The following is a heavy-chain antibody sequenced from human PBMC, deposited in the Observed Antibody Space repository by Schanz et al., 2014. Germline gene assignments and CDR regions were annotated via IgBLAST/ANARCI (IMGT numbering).Heavy chain of an antibody. CDR2: MNPDSGNT. Sequence: QVQLVQSGAEVKRPGASVRVSCKASGYTFTSYDFNWVRQVPGQGLEWMGWMNPDSGNTGYAQKFQGRVTITADRSTSTAYMELSSLRSEDTAVYYCARGYGDSPTDFWGQGTLVTVSS. V-gene: IGHV1-8*01. CDR3: ARGYGDSPTDF. D-gene: IGHD4-17*01. J-gene: IGHJ4*02. CDR1: GYTFTSYD.